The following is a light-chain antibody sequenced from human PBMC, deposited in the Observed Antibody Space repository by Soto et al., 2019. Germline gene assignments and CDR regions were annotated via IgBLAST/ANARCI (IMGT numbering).Light chain of an antibody. V-gene: IGKV3-20*01. CDR1: QSVSSSY. CDR2: GAS. CDR3: QQYQSLT. Sequence: IVFTHSPAILALSHGDRATLSYRASQSVSSSYLAWYQHKPGQAPRLLIHGASSRVTGIPDRFSGSGSGTDFTLTITRLEPEDFAVYYCQQYQSLTFGGGTKVDIK. J-gene: IGKJ4*01.